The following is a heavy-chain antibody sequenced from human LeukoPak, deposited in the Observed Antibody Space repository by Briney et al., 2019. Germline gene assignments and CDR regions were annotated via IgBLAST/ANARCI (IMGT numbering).Heavy chain of an antibody. Sequence: GGSLRLSCAASGFTFSSYWMSRVRQAPGKGLEWVANIKQDGSEKYYVDSVKGRFTISRDNAKNSLYLQMNSLRAEDTAVYYCARGPSAAAPYYYYGMDVWGQGTTVTVSS. CDR2: IKQDGSEK. D-gene: IGHD2-2*01. CDR1: GFTFSSYW. CDR3: ARGPSAAAPYYYYGMDV. V-gene: IGHV3-7*01. J-gene: IGHJ6*02.